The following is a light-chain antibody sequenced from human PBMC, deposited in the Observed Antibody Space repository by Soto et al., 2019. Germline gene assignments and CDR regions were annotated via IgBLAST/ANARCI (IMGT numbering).Light chain of an antibody. V-gene: IGLV2-14*01. J-gene: IGLJ1*01. Sequence: QSVLTQPASVSGSPGQSITISCTGTCSDVGGNKYVSWYQQYPGKVPKLLINKVSNRPSGVSNRFSGSKSGNTASLTISGLLAEDEADYFCTSSTSDSLYVFGTGTKLTVL. CDR1: CSDVGGNKY. CDR3: TSSTSDSLYV. CDR2: KVS.